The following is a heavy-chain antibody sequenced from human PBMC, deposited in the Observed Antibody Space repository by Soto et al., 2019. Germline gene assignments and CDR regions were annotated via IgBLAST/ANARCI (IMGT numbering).Heavy chain of an antibody. CDR3: ARAGSGYYWYYYGMDV. CDR2: IYPGDSET. V-gene: IGHV5-51*01. J-gene: IGHJ6*02. D-gene: IGHD3-22*01. Sequence: PGESLKISCKGSGYNFANYWIGWVRQMPGKGLEWMGIIYPGDSETRYSPSFQGQVTISADKSISTAYLQWSSLKASDTAMYYCARAGSGYYWYYYGMDVWGQGTTVTVSS. CDR1: GYNFANYW.